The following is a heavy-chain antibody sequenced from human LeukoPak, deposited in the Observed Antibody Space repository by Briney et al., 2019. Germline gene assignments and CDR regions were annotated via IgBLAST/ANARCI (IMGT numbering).Heavy chain of an antibody. CDR3: ARDDVEYSSSSGNWFDP. CDR1: GYTFTSYD. D-gene: IGHD6-6*01. Sequence: ASVKVSCKASGYTFTSYDINWVRQATGQGLEWMGWMNPNSGGTNYAQKFQGRVTMTRDTSISTAYMELSRLRSDDTAVYYCARDDVEYSSSSGNWFDPWGQGTLVTVSS. V-gene: IGHV1-2*02. J-gene: IGHJ5*02. CDR2: MNPNSGGT.